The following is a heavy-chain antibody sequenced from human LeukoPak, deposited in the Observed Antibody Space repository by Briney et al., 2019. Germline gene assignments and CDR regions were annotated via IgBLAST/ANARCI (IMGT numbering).Heavy chain of an antibody. CDR3: VRIATVTTPDY. J-gene: IGHJ4*02. CDR1: GFTFSSYW. D-gene: IGHD4-17*01. CDR2: INPDGTTT. V-gene: IGHV3-74*01. Sequence: GGSLRLSCAASGFTFSSYWMHWVRQPLGKGLVWVSRINPDGTTTNYADSVKGRFTFSRDNAKNTLYLQMNSLTVEDTALYYCVRIATVTTPDYWGQGTLVTVSS.